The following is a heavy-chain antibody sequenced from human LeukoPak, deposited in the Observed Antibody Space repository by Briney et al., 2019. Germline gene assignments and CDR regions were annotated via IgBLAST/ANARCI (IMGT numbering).Heavy chain of an antibody. V-gene: IGHV3-7*03. J-gene: IGHJ4*02. CDR3: ARSYSINWYFDF. Sequence: GGSLRLSCAASGFIFSTYWMTWVRQAPGKGLEWVANIKQDGSEIYYVDSVKGRFTISRDNAKNSLYLQMSSLRAEDTALYYCARSYSINWYFDFWGQGTLVTVSS. CDR2: IKQDGSEI. D-gene: IGHD6-13*01. CDR1: GFIFSTYW.